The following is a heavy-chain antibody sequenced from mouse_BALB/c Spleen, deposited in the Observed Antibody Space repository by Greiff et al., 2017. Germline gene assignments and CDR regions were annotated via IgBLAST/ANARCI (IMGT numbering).Heavy chain of an antibody. Sequence: VQLQQSGAELAKPGASVKMSCKASGYTFTSYWMHWVKQRPGQGLEWIGYINPSTGYTEYNQKFKDKAILTADKSSSTAYMQLSSLTSEDSAVYYCARSSYYYGSSYGGDAMDYWGQGTSVTVSS. CDR3: ARSSYYYGSSYGGDAMDY. CDR2: INPSTGYT. V-gene: IGHV1-7*01. D-gene: IGHD1-1*01. J-gene: IGHJ4*01. CDR1: GYTFTSYW.